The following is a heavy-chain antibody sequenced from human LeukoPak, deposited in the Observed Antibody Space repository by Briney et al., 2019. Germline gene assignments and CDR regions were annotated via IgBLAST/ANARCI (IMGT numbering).Heavy chain of an antibody. CDR1: GFTFSSSA. Sequence: GGSLRLSCAASGFTFSSSAMSWVRQAPGKGLEWVSAISNNGGYTYYADSVQGRFTISRDNSKSTLCLQMNSLRAEDTAVYYCARTAYDSSGYYFDYWGQGTLVTVSS. D-gene: IGHD3-22*01. CDR2: ISNNGGYT. CDR3: ARTAYDSSGYYFDY. J-gene: IGHJ4*02. V-gene: IGHV3-23*01.